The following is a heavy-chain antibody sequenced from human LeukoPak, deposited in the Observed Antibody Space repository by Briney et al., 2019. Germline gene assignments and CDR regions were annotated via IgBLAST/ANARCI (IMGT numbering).Heavy chain of an antibody. D-gene: IGHD1-20*01. CDR1: GGTFSSYA. J-gene: IGHJ6*03. CDR3: ARANNWNLRLYYYYYMDV. V-gene: IGHV1-69*06. Sequence: ASVKVSCKASGGTFSSYAISWVRQAPGQGLEWMGGIIPIFGTANYAQKFQGRVTITADKSTSTAYMELSSLRSEDTAVYYCARANNWNLRLYYYYYMDVWGKGTTVTVSS. CDR2: IIPIFGTA.